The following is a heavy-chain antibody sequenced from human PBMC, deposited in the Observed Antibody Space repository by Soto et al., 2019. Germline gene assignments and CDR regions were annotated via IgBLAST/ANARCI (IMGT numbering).Heavy chain of an antibody. CDR1: GFTFSSYG. Sequence: QVQLVESGGGVVQPGRSLRLSCAASGFTFSSYGMHWVRQAPGKGLEWVAVIWYDGSNKYYADSVKGRFTISRDNSKNTLYLQMNSLRAEDTAVYYCAIDDDYGVLGYWGQGTLVTVSS. CDR2: IWYDGSNK. D-gene: IGHD4-17*01. J-gene: IGHJ4*02. CDR3: AIDDDYGVLGY. V-gene: IGHV3-33*01.